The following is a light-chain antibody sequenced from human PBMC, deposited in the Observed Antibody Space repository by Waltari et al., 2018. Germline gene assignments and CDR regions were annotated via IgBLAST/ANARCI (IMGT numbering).Light chain of an antibody. CDR1: QRVFYSSNNKNH. CDR3: QQYFGTPPYT. Sequence: DIVMTQSPDSLAVSLGERATINCKSSQRVFYSSNNKNHLAWYQQKPGQSPTLLIYWASTRESGVPDRFSGSGSGTDFTLTISSLQAEDVAVYYCQQYFGTPPYTFGQGTKLEIK. V-gene: IGKV4-1*01. CDR2: WAS. J-gene: IGKJ2*01.